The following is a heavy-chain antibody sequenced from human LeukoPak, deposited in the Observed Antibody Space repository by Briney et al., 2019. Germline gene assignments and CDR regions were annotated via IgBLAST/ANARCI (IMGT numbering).Heavy chain of an antibody. D-gene: IGHD3-3*01. CDR3: ARGPSGFLY. CDR1: GFPFGSYV. CDR2: INHNAEML. V-gene: IGHV3-48*03. Sequence: PPGGSLRLSCEGSGFPFGSYVMTWVRQAPGKGLGWIAYINHNAEMLIYPHFVKGRFTNSRDNAKNSLYLRMNSLRAEDTAVYYCARGPSGFLYWGQGTLVTVSS. J-gene: IGHJ4*02.